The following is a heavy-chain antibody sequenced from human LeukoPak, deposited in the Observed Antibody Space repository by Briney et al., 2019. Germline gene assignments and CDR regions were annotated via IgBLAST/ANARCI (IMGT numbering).Heavy chain of an antibody. Sequence: GASVKVSCKVSGYTLTDLSTHWVRQAPGKGLEWMGGLDPADGETIYAQKFQGRVTMTEDTSTDTAYMELNSLRSEDTAVYYCATHRTPVITGLVYWGQGTLVSVSS. J-gene: IGHJ4*02. CDR3: ATHRTPVITGLVY. D-gene: IGHD3-22*01. CDR2: LDPADGET. CDR1: GYTLTDLS. V-gene: IGHV1-24*01.